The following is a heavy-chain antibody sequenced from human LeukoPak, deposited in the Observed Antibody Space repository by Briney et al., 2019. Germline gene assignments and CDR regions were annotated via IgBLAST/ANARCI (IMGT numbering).Heavy chain of an antibody. CDR1: GGTFSSYA. CDR3: AILGALYGGNSAKLIEDAFDI. V-gene: IGHV1-69*13. Sequence: SVTVSCKASGGTFSSYAISWVRQAPGQGLEWMGGIIPIFGTANYAQKFQGRVTITADESTSTAYMELSSLRSEDTAVYYCAILGALYGGNSAKLIEDAFDIWGQGTMVTVSS. CDR2: IIPIFGTA. D-gene: IGHD4-23*01. J-gene: IGHJ3*02.